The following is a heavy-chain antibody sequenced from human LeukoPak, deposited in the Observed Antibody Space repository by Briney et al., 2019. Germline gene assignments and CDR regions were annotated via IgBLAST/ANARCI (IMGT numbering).Heavy chain of an antibody. Sequence: SETLSLTCTVSGGSISSYYWSWIRQPPGKGLEWSGYIYYSATTNYNPSLNRRVTISVDTSKNQFSLKLSSVTAADTAVYYCARGGGVCSSTSCRAYYYYYYYYMDVWGKGTTVTVSS. D-gene: IGHD2-2*01. CDR2: IYYSATT. J-gene: IGHJ6*03. CDR3: ARGGGVCSSTSCRAYYYYYYYYMDV. V-gene: IGHV4-59*01. CDR1: GGSISSYY.